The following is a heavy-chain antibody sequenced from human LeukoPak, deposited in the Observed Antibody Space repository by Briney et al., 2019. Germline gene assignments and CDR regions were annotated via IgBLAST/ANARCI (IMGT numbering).Heavy chain of an antibody. Sequence: SETLSLTCTVSGGSISGYYWSWIRQPPGKGLEWIGYIYYSGSTNYNPSLKSRVTISVDTSKNQFFLKLSSVTAADTAVYYCARVRSSGNWYFDLWGRGTLVTVSS. V-gene: IGHV4-59*01. CDR1: GGSISGYY. CDR2: IYYSGST. CDR3: ARVRSSGNWYFDL. J-gene: IGHJ2*01. D-gene: IGHD6-19*01.